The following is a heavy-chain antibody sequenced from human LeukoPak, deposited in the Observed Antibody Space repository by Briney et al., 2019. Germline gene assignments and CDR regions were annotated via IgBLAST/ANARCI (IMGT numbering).Heavy chain of an antibody. D-gene: IGHD3-10*01. CDR3: AKSWDAFDF. V-gene: IGHV3-23*01. Sequence: GGSLRLSCAASGFTFSCNAMAWVRQAPGKGLEWVSSILGSGGSTYYADAVKGRFTISRDNSKNTLYLQMNTLRAEDTAVYYCAKSWDAFDFWGQGTMVTVSS. CDR1: GFTFSCNA. J-gene: IGHJ3*01. CDR2: ILGSGGST.